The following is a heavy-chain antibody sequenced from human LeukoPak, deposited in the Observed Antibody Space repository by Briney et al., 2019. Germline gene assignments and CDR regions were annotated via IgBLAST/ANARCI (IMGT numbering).Heavy chain of an antibody. CDR2: IYSGGNT. V-gene: IGHV3-53*01. CDR1: GFTVSSNY. D-gene: IGHD3-10*01. J-gene: IGHJ4*02. CDR3: AITSYGSGSYQDS. Sequence: PGGSLRLSCAASGFTVSSNYMTWVRQAPGKGLEWVSVIYSGGNTYYADSVKGRFTISRDNSKNTLYLQMNSLRAEDTAVYYCAITSYGSGSYQDSWGQGTLVTVSS.